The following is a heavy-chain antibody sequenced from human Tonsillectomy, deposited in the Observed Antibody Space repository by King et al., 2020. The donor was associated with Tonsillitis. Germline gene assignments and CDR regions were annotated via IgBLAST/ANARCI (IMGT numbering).Heavy chain of an antibody. Sequence: VQLVESGGGVVRPGGSLRLSCAASGFTFDDYGMSWGRQAPGKGLEWVSGINWNGGGTGYADAVKGRFTLSRDNAQNSLYLQMNSLRAEDTALYYCARSHSESYYFSYYYYMDVWGKGTTVTVSS. D-gene: IGHD1-26*01. CDR2: INWNGGGT. V-gene: IGHV3-20*04. CDR3: ARSHSESYYFSYYYYMDV. J-gene: IGHJ6*03. CDR1: GFTFDDYG.